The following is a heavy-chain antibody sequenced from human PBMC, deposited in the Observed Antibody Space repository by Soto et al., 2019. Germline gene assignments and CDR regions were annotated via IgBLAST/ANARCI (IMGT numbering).Heavy chain of an antibody. V-gene: IGHV1-58*02. CDR2: IFVGSGNT. CDR1: GFTFSNSV. D-gene: IGHD5-12*01. CDR3: AAEDIVADGYNSGWPR. Sequence: QMQLVQSGPEVKKPGTSVKVSCKASGFTFSNSVMHWVRQARGQRLEWIGWIFVGSGNTNYAQKFQERLTISRDMSTSTAYMELSSLRSEDTAVYYCAAEDIVADGYNSGWPRWGQGTLVTVSS. J-gene: IGHJ4*02.